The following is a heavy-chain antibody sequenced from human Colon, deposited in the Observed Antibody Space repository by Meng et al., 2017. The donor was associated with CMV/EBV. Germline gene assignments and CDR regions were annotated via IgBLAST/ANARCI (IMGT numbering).Heavy chain of an antibody. CDR1: GFTFSSYG. CDR2: IRYDGSNK. Sequence: GGSLRLSCAASGFTFSSYGMHWVRQAPGKGLEWVAFIRYDGSNKYYADSVKGRFTISRDNSKNTLYLQMNSLRAEDTAVYYCAKDTSRGTTVTSLGYWGQGTLVTVS. V-gene: IGHV3-30*02. CDR3: AKDTSRGTTVTSLGY. D-gene: IGHD4-17*01. J-gene: IGHJ4*02.